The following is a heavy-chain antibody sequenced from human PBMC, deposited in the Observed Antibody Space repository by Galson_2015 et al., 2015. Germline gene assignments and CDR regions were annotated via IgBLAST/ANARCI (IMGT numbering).Heavy chain of an antibody. J-gene: IGHJ5*02. CDR3: ARGGYYSGNWFDP. CDR1: GGSISSGSYY. D-gene: IGHD3-10*01. Sequence: TLSLTCTVSGGSISSGSYYWSWIRQPAGKGLEWIGRIYTSGSTNYNPSLKSRVTISVDTSKNQFSLKLSSVTAADTAVYYCARGGYYSGNWFDPWGQGTLVTVSS. V-gene: IGHV4-61*02. CDR2: IYTSGST.